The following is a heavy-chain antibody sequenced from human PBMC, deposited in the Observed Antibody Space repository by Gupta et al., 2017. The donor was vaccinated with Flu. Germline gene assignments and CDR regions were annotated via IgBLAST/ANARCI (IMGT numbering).Heavy chain of an antibody. CDR2: IKPDGSEK. V-gene: IGHV3-7*01. D-gene: IGHD7-27*01. Sequence: EVQLVESGGGLVQPGESLRLCCVASGFAFSDYWMSWVRQAPGKGLEWVANIKPDGSEKYYVESVKGRFTISRDNAENSLYLQMSYLGVGDTASYYCVIDPTPGRDVWGQGTTVTVSS. J-gene: IGHJ6*02. CDR3: VIDPTPGRDV. CDR1: GFAFSDYW.